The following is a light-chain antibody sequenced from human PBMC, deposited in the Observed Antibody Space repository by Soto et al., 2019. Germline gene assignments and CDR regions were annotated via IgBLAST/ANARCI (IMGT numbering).Light chain of an antibody. CDR2: DAS. CDR1: QSVSIY. CDR3: QQCSNWPPT. V-gene: IGKV3-11*01. Sequence: EIALTQSPATLSLSPGERATLSCRASQSVSIYLAWYQQKPGQAPRLLIYDASNRATGIAARFSGSGSGTDFTLTISSLEAEDSAVYYCQQCSNWPPTFGQGTRLEIK. J-gene: IGKJ5*01.